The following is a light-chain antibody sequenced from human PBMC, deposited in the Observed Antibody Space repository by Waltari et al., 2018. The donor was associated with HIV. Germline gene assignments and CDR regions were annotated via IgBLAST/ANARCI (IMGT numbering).Light chain of an antibody. CDR2: EVS. J-gene: IGLJ1*01. CDR3: TSYTSSSTPYV. V-gene: IGLV2-14*01. Sequence: QSALTQPATVSGSRGQSITISCTGTSSDVGGHNYVSWYQQHPGKAPKLMIHEVSNRPSGVSNRFSGSKSGNTASLTISGLQPEDEADYYCTSYTSSSTPYVFGTGTKVTVL. CDR1: SSDVGGHNY.